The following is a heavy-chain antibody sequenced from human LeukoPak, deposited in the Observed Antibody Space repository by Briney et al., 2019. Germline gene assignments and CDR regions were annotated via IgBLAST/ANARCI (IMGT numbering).Heavy chain of an antibody. CDR2: IHYSGST. D-gene: IGHD6-13*01. CDR3: ARGLSSNWEHSHFDY. J-gene: IGHJ4*02. V-gene: IGHV4-59*01. Sequence: PSETLSLTCSVSGGSISSYYWTWIRQSPGRGLEWIGYIHYSGSTNYNPSLRSRVTISLDTSTNHLSLKMSSVTAADTAVYYCARGLSSNWEHSHFDYWGQGSLVTVSS. CDR1: GGSISSYY.